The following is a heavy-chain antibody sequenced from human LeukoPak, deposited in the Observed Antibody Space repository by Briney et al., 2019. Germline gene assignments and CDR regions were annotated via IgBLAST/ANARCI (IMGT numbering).Heavy chain of an antibody. D-gene: IGHD6-19*01. CDR2: ISGSGGST. J-gene: IGHJ4*02. CDR1: GFTFSSYS. V-gene: IGHV3-23*01. Sequence: GGSLRLSCAASGFTFSSYSMNWVRQAPGKGLEWVSAISGSGGSTYYADSVKGRFTISRDNSKNTLYLQMNSQRAEDTAVYYCAKDRLIAVAGTEWGQGTLVTVSS. CDR3: AKDRLIAVAGTE.